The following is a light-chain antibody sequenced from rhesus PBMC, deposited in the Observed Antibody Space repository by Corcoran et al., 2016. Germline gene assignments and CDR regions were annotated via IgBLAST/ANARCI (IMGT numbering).Light chain of an antibody. CDR1: QTISSY. Sequence: DIQMTQSPSSLSASVGDRVTITCRASQTISSYLAWYQQKPGKVPTLLIYAASSLESGVPSRFSGSGSGTEFTLTISSLQPEDFATYYCQQHNSHPLTFGGVTKVEIK. CDR2: AAS. CDR3: QQHNSHPLT. J-gene: IGKJ4*01. V-gene: IGKV1-44*02.